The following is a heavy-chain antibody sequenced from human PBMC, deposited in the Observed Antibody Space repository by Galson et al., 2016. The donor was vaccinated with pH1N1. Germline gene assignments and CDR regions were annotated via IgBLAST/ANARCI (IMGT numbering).Heavy chain of an antibody. CDR3: ARTGYFRFDF. J-gene: IGHJ4*02. Sequence: SETLSLTCAVSGGSFSGYSWSWIRQTPGKGLEWIGEISHNGGTDYNPSLWSRVSISLDTSKMQFSLRLKSATAADAAFYYCARTGYFRFDFWGQGTLLTVSS. V-gene: IGHV4-34*01. CDR2: ISHNGGT. CDR1: GGSFSGYS. D-gene: IGHD2-21*01.